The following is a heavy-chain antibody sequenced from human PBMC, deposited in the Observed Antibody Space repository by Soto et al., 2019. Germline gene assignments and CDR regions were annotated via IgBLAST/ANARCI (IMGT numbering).Heavy chain of an antibody. V-gene: IGHV3-23*01. J-gene: IGHJ5*02. CDR1: GFTFSSYA. Sequence: GGSLRLPCAASGFTFSSYAMSWVRQAPGKGLEWVSAISGSGGSTYYADSVKGRFTISRDNSKNTLYLQMNSLRAEDTAVYYCAKEGGIGDFWSGLQNNWFDPWGQGTLVTVSS. D-gene: IGHD3-3*01. CDR3: AKEGGIGDFWSGLQNNWFDP. CDR2: ISGSGGST.